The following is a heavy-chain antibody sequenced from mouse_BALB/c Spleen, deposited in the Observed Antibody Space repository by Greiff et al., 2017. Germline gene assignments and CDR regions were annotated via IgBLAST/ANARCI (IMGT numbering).Heavy chain of an antibody. CDR2: IYPGNGDT. Sequence: LQQPGAELVKPGASVKMSCKASGYTFTSYNMHWVKQTPGQGLEWIGAIYPGNGDTSYNQKFKGKATLTADKSSSTAYMQLSSLTSEDSAVYYCARSEGGDAMDYWGQGTTVTVSS. CDR3: ARSEGGDAMDY. D-gene: IGHD1-1*02. J-gene: IGHJ4*01. CDR1: GYTFTSYN. V-gene: IGHV1-12*01.